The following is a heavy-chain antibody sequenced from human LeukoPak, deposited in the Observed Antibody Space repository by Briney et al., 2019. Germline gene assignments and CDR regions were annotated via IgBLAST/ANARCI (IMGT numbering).Heavy chain of an antibody. D-gene: IGHD3-22*01. CDR1: GGSISSYY. Sequence: PSETLSLTCTVSGGSISSYYWSWIRQPPGKGLEWIGYIYYSGSTNYNPSLKSRVTISVDTSKNQFSLKLSSVTAADTAVYYCARERYYDSSGLDAFDIWGQGTMVTVSS. CDR2: IYYSGST. V-gene: IGHV4-59*01. CDR3: ARERYYDSSGLDAFDI. J-gene: IGHJ3*02.